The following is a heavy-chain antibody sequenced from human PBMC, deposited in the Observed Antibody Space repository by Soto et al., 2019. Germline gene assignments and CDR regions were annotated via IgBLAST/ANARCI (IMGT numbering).Heavy chain of an antibody. V-gene: IGHV3-15*01. CDR1: GFTFSNAW. Sequence: GGSLRLCCAASGFTFSNAWMSWVRQAPGKGLEWVGRIKSKTDGGTTDYAAPVKGRFTISRDDSKNTLYLQMNSLKTEDTAVYYCTTSYDFWSGYRIDYWGQGTLVTVSS. CDR3: TTSYDFWSGYRIDY. CDR2: IKSKTDGGTT. D-gene: IGHD3-3*01. J-gene: IGHJ4*02.